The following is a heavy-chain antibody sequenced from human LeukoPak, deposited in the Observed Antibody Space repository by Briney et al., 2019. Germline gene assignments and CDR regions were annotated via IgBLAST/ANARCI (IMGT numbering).Heavy chain of an antibody. V-gene: IGHV1-24*01. CDR1: TYTLTELS. Sequence: ASVKVSCKVSTYTLTELSIHWVRQAPGKGLEWMGGFDPEHGETIYAQKFQGRVIMTEDTPTDTAYMELSGLRSEDTAVYYCATGRLYYDRRGYYENDAFDLWGHGTRVTVTS. CDR3: ATGRLYYDRRGYYENDAFDL. D-gene: IGHD3-22*01. J-gene: IGHJ3*01. CDR2: FDPEHGET.